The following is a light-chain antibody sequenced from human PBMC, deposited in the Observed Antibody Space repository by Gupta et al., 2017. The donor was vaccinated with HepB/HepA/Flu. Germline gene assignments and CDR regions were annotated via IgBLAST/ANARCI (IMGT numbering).Light chain of an antibody. CDR3: QHDNSSPLT. J-gene: IGKJ1*01. V-gene: IGKV1-16*02. Sequence: DMQMNQPPSLLSASVGDRVTITCRASQGINNHLAWFQQKPGKAPKSLIYAASSLKSGVPSKFSGSASGTEFTLTISRRQPEDFANYYCQHDNSSPLTFGQGTKVEIK. CDR2: AAS. CDR1: QGINNH.